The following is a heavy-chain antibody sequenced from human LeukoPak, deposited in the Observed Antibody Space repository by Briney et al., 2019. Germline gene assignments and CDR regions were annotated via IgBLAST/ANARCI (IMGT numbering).Heavy chain of an antibody. CDR2: IIPIFGTA. CDR1: GGTFSSYA. V-gene: IGHV1-69*06. CDR3: ATGDYYGMDV. Sequence: SVKVSCKASGGTFSSYAISWVRQAPGQGLEWMGGIIPIFGTANYAQKFQGRVTMTEDTSTDTAYMELSSLRSEDTAVYYCATGDYYGMDVWGQGTTVTVSS. J-gene: IGHJ6*02.